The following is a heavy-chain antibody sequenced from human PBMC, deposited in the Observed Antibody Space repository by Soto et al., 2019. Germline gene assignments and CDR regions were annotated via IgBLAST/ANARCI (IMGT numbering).Heavy chain of an antibody. CDR1: GFTFSSYA. V-gene: IGHV3-23*01. J-gene: IGHJ6*02. D-gene: IGHD6-13*01. CDR3: ATDTSTWYGGLDYYAMDV. Sequence: EVQLLESGGGLVQPGGSLRLSCAASGFTFSSYAMSWVRQAPGKGLEWVSAISSSGSSTYYADSVKGRFTISRDNSKNTLYLQMNSLRAEDTAVYCCATDTSTWYGGLDYYAMDVWGQGTTVTVS. CDR2: ISSSGSST.